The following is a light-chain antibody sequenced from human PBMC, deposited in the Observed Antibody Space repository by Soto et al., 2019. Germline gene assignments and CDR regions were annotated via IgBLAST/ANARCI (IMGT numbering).Light chain of an antibody. J-gene: IGKJ1*01. CDR3: QQYNNWRRT. V-gene: IGKV3-15*01. Sequence: EIVLTQSPGTLSVSPGEIATLSCRASQNLSSNLAWYQQKPGQAPRLLIYAASTRATGVPARFSGSGSGTEFTLTISSLQSGDFAVYYCQQYNNWRRTFGQGTKVDIK. CDR1: QNLSSN. CDR2: AAS.